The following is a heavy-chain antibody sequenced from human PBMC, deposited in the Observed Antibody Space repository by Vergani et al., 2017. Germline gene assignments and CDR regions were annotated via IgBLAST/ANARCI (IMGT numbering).Heavy chain of an antibody. J-gene: IGHJ5*02. CDR1: GNTFTDYY. Sequence: QVQLVQSGAEVKKPAASVKVSCKASGNTFTDYYMHWVRQAPGQGLEWMGWINPNSGGINYAQKFQRRVAMTRDTSISTAYMELSNLRSDDTAVYYCARGSSGYDQNWFDPWGQGTLVTVSS. D-gene: IGHD5-12*01. V-gene: IGHV1-2*02. CDR3: ARGSSGYDQNWFDP. CDR2: INPNSGGI.